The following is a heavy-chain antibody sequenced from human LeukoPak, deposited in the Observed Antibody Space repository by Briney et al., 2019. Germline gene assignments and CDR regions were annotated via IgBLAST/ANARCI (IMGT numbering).Heavy chain of an antibody. J-gene: IGHJ4*02. CDR2: ISGSGGST. Sequence: SGGSLRLSCAASGFTFSSYAMSWVRQAPGKGLEWVSAISGSGGSTYYADSVKGRFTISRDNSKNTLYLQMNSLRAEDTAVYYCARDREDPDEIGYCSGGSCYGRGLLGYWGQGTLVTVSS. CDR1: GFTFSSYA. CDR3: ARDREDPDEIGYCSGGSCYGRGLLGY. D-gene: IGHD2-15*01. V-gene: IGHV3-23*01.